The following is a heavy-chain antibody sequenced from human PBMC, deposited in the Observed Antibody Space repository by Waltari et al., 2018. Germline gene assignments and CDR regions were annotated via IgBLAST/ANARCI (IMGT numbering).Heavy chain of an antibody. J-gene: IGHJ4*02. D-gene: IGHD3-16*01. CDR1: GFTFRNTW. CDR2: SKRRSAGGTT. Sequence: EVQLVESGGGLVMPGGSLRLSCAASGFTFRNTWMSWVRQAPGKGMEWVGRSKRRSAGGTTDYTSPVKGRCTISRDDSQNTLHLQMNSLKTEDTAVYYCTTDRFDWGQGILVTVSS. V-gene: IGHV3-15*01. CDR3: TTDRFD.